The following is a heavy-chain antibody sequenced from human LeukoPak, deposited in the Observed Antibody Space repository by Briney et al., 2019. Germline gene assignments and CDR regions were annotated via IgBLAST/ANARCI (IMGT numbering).Heavy chain of an antibody. CDR3: ARGREVVVVVAATGYYYYYMDA. CDR1: GYTFTGYY. Sequence: ASVKVSCKASGYTFTGYYMHWVRQAPGQGLEWMGWINPNSGGTNYAQKFQGRVTMTRDTSISTAYMELSRLRSDDTAVYYCARGREVVVVVAATGYYYYYMDAWGKGTTVTVSS. V-gene: IGHV1-2*02. CDR2: INPNSGGT. D-gene: IGHD2-15*01. J-gene: IGHJ6*03.